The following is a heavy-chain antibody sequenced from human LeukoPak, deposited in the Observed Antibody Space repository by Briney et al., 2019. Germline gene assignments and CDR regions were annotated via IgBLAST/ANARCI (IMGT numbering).Heavy chain of an antibody. CDR2: ISAYNGNT. V-gene: IGHV1-18*01. D-gene: IGHD3-22*01. Sequence: ASVKVSCKASGYTFTSYGISWVRQAPGQGLEWMGWISAYNGNTNYAQKLQGRGTMTTDTSTSTAYMELRSLRSDDTAVYYCARDSVPYNYDSSGFDYWGQGTLVTASS. CDR3: ARDSVPYNYDSSGFDY. J-gene: IGHJ4*02. CDR1: GYTFTSYG.